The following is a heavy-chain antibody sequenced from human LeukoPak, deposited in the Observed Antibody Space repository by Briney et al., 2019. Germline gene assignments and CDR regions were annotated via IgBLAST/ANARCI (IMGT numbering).Heavy chain of an antibody. J-gene: IGHJ4*02. CDR1: GYSISSGYY. Sequence: PSKTLSLTCSVSGYSISSGYYWGWIRQPPGKGLEWIGSVFHSGITYYKPSLKSRVTILVDTSKNQFSLKLTSVTAADTAVYYCAREGGSYDSSGLHYYFDYWGQGTLVTVSS. V-gene: IGHV4-38-2*02. D-gene: IGHD3-22*01. CDR2: VFHSGIT. CDR3: AREGGSYDSSGLHYYFDY.